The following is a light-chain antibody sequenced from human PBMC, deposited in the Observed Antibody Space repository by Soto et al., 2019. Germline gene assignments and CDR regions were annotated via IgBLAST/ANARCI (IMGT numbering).Light chain of an antibody. V-gene: IGLV2-14*01. J-gene: IGLJ1*01. CDR3: SSYTSSSTRV. CDR1: SSEVGGYNY. CDR2: DVS. Sequence: SVLTQPASVSGXXXXSITISCTGTSSEVGGYNYVSWYQQHPGKAPKLMIYDVSNRPSGVSNRFSGSKSGNTASLTISGLQAEDEADYYCSSYTSSSTRVFGTVTKVTVL.